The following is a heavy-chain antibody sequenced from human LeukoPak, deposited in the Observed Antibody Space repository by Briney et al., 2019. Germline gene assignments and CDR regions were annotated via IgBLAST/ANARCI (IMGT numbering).Heavy chain of an antibody. Sequence: GGSLRLSCAASGFTFSSYWMHWVRHAPGKGLVWVSRLYSDGGSTTYADSVKGRFTISRDNAKNTLHLQMNSLRVEDTAVYYCARGAYYFDSRHPDVFDIWGQGTTVTVSS. CDR3: ARGAYYFDSRHPDVFDI. D-gene: IGHD3-22*01. V-gene: IGHV3-74*01. CDR1: GFTFSSYW. CDR2: LYSDGGST. J-gene: IGHJ3*02.